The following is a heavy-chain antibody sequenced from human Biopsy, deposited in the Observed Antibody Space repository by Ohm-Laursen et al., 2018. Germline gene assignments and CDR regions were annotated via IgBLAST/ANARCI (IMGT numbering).Heavy chain of an antibody. CDR3: ARDPRYGYGSYFDY. D-gene: IGHD3-10*01. J-gene: IGHJ4*02. Sequence: SVKVSCKASGYTFTGYYMHWVRQAPGQGLEWMGWINPNSGVTNYAQRFQGRVTMIRDTSISTAYMELSRLRSDDTAVYYCARDPRYGYGSYFDYWGQGTLVAVSS. CDR2: INPNSGVT. V-gene: IGHV1-2*02. CDR1: GYTFTGYY.